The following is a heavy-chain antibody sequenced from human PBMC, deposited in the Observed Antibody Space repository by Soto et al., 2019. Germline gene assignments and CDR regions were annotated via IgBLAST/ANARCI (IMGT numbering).Heavy chain of an antibody. D-gene: IGHD3-16*01. CDR3: AXAGXLGPVXXXA. J-gene: IGHJ5*01. Sequence: PSETLSLTCTVSGGSIHSYFWGWIRQPPGKGLEYIGHVHYTGMTDYKPSFNSRVTISVDMPKNQFSLNLDSMTAAAPAVYYCAXAGXLGPVXXXAWRHATLXTASP. V-gene: IGHV4-59*08. CDR1: GGSIHSYF. CDR2: VHYTGMT.